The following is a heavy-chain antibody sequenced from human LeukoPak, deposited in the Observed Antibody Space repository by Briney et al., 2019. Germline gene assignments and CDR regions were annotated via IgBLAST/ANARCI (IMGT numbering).Heavy chain of an antibody. V-gene: IGHV4-31*03. CDR2: IYYSGST. CDR1: GGSISSGGYY. J-gene: IGHJ6*04. CDR3: ARDVDCGDPHYGMDV. D-gene: IGHD4-17*01. Sequence: SETLSLTCTVSGGSISSGGYYWSWIRQHPGKGLEWIGYIYYSGSTYYNPSLKSRVTISVDTSKNQFSLKLSSVTAADTAVYYCARDVDCGDPHYGMDVWGKGTTVTVSS.